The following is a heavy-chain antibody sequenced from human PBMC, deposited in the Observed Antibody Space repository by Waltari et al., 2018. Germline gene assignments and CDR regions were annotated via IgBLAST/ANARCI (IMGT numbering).Heavy chain of an antibody. D-gene: IGHD6-6*01. CDR1: GGTLSSYA. V-gene: IGHV1-69*08. Sequence: QVQLVKSGAEVKKPGSSVKDSCKASGGTLSSYAISWVRQAPGQGLEWMGRIIPIFGTANYAQKFQGRVTITADKSTSTAYIELSSLRSEDTAVYYCASSLGRPISDYWGQGTLVTVSS. CDR3: ASSLGRPISDY. CDR2: IIPIFGTA. J-gene: IGHJ4*02.